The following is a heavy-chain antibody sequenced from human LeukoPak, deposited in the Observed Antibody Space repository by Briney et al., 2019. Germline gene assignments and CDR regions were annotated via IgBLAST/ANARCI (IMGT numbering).Heavy chain of an antibody. V-gene: IGHV4-39*07. D-gene: IGHD2-15*01. CDR1: GGSISSSSYY. CDR2: IYYSGST. J-gene: IGHJ4*02. Sequence: SETLSLTCTVSGGSISSSSYYWGWIRQPPGKGLEWIGSIYYSGSTYYNPSLKSRVTISVDTSKNQFSLKLSSVTAADTAVYYCASPEGGYCSGGSCYANTYFDYWGQGTLVTVSS. CDR3: ASPEGGYCSGGSCYANTYFDY.